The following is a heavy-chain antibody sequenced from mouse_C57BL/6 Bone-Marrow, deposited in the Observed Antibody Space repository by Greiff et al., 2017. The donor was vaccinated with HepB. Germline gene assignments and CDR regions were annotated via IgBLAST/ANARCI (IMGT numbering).Heavy chain of an antibody. CDR1: GYTFTSYW. J-gene: IGHJ2*01. CDR2: IHPSDSDT. Sequence: VQLQQPGAELVKPGASVKVSCKASGYTFTSYWMHWVKQRPGQGLEWIGRIHPSDSDTNYNQKFKGKATLTVDKSSSTAYMQLSSLTSEVSAVYYCAIIITTVVALDYWGQGTTLTVSS. CDR3: AIIITTVVALDY. V-gene: IGHV1-74*01. D-gene: IGHD1-1*01.